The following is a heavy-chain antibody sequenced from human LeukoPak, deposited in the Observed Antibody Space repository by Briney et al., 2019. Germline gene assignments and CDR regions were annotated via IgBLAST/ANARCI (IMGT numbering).Heavy chain of an antibody. V-gene: IGHV4-39*01. CDR2: IYSGGST. J-gene: IGHJ4*02. Sequence: SSETLSLTCTVSGGSISSSSYHWGWIRQPPGKGLEWIGTIYSGGSTYYNSSLKSRVTISIDTSNNQFFLKLNSVTAADTAVYYCARQRGKMRYFDFVALDYWGQGTLVTVSS. CDR1: GGSISSSSYH. CDR3: ARQRGKMRYFDFVALDY. D-gene: IGHD3-9*01.